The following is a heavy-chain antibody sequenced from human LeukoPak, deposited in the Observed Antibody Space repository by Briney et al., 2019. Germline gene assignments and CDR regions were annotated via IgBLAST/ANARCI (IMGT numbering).Heavy chain of an antibody. CDR2: IIPIFGTA. D-gene: IGHD1-26*01. CDR3: ARGEWELPLYFDY. CDR1: GGTFSSYA. J-gene: IGHJ4*02. Sequence: GRSLRLSCAASGGTFSSYAISWVRQAPGQGLEWMGGIIPIFGTANYAQKFQGRVTITADKSTSTAYMELSSLRSEDMAVYYCARGEWELPLYFDYWGQGTLVTVSS. V-gene: IGHV1-69*06.